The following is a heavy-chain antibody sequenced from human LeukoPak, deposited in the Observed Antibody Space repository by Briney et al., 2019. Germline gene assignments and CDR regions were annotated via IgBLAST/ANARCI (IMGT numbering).Heavy chain of an antibody. D-gene: IGHD3-22*01. CDR2: ISAYNGNT. Sequence: ASVKVSRKASGYTFTSYGISWVRQAPGQGLEWMGWISAYNGNTNYAQKLQGRVTMTTDTSTSTAYMELRSLRSDDTAVYYCARGSGLYDSSGYLGYWGQGTLVTVSS. CDR1: GYTFTSYG. J-gene: IGHJ4*02. V-gene: IGHV1-18*01. CDR3: ARGSGLYDSSGYLGY.